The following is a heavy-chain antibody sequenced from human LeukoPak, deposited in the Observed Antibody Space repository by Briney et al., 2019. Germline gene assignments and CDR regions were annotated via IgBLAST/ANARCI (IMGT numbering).Heavy chain of an antibody. CDR2: ISWNSDLI. Sequence: GRSLRLSCVGPGFMFNDYVMHWVRQVPGRGLEWVSGISWNSDLIGYADSVKGRFTISRDNDRNTLHLQMNSLRVEDMAFYYRTKSPSFTLGGGYLDSWGQGSLVTVSS. V-gene: IGHV3-9*03. CDR3: TKSPSFTLGGGYLDS. CDR1: GFMFNDYV. D-gene: IGHD3-22*01. J-gene: IGHJ4*02.